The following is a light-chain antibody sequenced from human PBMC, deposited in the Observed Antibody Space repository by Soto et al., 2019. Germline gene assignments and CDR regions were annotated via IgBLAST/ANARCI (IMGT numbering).Light chain of an antibody. J-gene: IGKJ1*01. CDR3: PRYGTART. CDR2: GAS. CDR1: QRVSTY. Sequence: LPPGPAPRCLSPVERATRRVRASQRVSTYLAWYRQKPGQAPRLLIYGASSRATGTPDRFSGSASGTDFLLTISRLQPDDFAVYYGPRYGTARTFGQGTKVDIK. V-gene: IGKV3-20*01.